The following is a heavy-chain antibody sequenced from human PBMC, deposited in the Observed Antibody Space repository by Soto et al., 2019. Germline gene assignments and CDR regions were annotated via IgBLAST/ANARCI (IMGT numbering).Heavy chain of an antibody. CDR2: ISVSGGGT. CDR3: AKFGMATTKRSPPYYIDY. CDR1: GFTFSSYA. V-gene: IGHV3-23*01. D-gene: IGHD1-1*01. J-gene: IGHJ4*02. Sequence: PGGSLRLACAASGFTFSSYAMSWVRQAPGKGLEWVSSISVSGGGTYYADSVKGRFTFSRDNSKNTLYLQMNSLRAEDTAVYYCAKFGMATTKRSPPYYIDYWGQGALVTVSS.